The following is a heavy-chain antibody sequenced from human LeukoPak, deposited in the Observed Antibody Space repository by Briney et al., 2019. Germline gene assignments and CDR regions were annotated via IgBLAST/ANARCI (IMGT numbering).Heavy chain of an antibody. J-gene: IGHJ3*01. CDR3: GRGERGSSDACHV. V-gene: IGHV3-23*01. CDR1: GFTFINYA. Sequence: GGSLRLSWAASGFTFINYAVSWVRQAPGKGLDWVSVISGPGTSTSYGNSVKGRFTISRDNSKNTVFLQMNSLRAEDTAVYYCGRGERGSSDACHVGGQGTLVTVSS. D-gene: IGHD3-16*01. CDR2: ISGPGTST.